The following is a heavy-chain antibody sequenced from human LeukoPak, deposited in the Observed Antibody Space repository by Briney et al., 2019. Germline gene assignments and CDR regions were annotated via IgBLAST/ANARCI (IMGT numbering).Heavy chain of an antibody. Sequence: SETLSLTCAVYGGSFSGYYWSWIRQPPGKGLEWIGEINHSGSTNYNPSLKSRVTISVDTSKNQFSLKLSSVTAADTAVYYCARASLPIVVVVAAYRAFDIWGQGTMVTVPS. J-gene: IGHJ3*02. CDR3: ARASLPIVVVVAAYRAFDI. D-gene: IGHD2-15*01. V-gene: IGHV4-34*01. CDR1: GGSFSGYY. CDR2: INHSGST.